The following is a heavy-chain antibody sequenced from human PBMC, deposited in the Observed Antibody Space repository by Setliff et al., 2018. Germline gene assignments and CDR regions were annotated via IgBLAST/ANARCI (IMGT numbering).Heavy chain of an antibody. CDR3: AREPTRTGGFYYLDV. CDR1: GASISNYY. V-gene: IGHV4-4*08. J-gene: IGHJ6*03. Sequence: EPLSLTCSVSGASISNYYWSWIRQPPGKGLEWIGYIYSSGSTNYNPSLKSRVAISRDTSTNQLSLELRSVTAADTAVYYCAREPTRTGGFYYLDVWGEGTTVTVSS. D-gene: IGHD2-2*01. CDR2: IYSSGST.